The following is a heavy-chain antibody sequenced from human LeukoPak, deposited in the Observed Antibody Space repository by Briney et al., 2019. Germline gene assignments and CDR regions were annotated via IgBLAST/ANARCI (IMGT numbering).Heavy chain of an antibody. CDR1: GFTFSSYG. V-gene: IGHV3-33*06. J-gene: IGHJ1*01. CDR3: AKDETPREYYYVGGCFQH. CDR2: ILSDGSKE. Sequence: PGGSLRLSCAASGFTFSSYGMHWVRQAPGKGLEWVAVILSDGSKEFYTDSVKGRFTISRDNSKNTLYLQMNSLRAEDTAVYYCAKDETPREYYYVGGCFQHWGQGTLVTVSS. D-gene: IGHD3-10*02.